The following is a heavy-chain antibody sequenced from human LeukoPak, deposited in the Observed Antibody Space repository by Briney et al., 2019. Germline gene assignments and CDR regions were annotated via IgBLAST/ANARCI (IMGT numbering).Heavy chain of an antibody. CDR2: IRYDGSNK. CDR1: GFTFSSYG. Sequence: GGSLRLSCAASGFTFSSYGMHWVRQAPGKGLEWVAFIRYDGSNKYYADSVKGRFTISRDNSKNTLYLQMNSLRAEDTAVYYCARVGYDSSGYSSAFDIWGQGTMVTVSS. V-gene: IGHV3-30*02. CDR3: ARVGYDSSGYSSAFDI. D-gene: IGHD3-22*01. J-gene: IGHJ3*02.